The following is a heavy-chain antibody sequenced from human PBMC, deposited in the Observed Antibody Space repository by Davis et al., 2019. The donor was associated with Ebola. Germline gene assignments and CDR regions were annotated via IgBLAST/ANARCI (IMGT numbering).Heavy chain of an antibody. D-gene: IGHD3-3*01. J-gene: IGHJ3*02. CDR1: GGSFRNYA. Sequence: SVKVSCKASGGSFRNYAISWVRQAPGQGLEWMGGIIPIFGTTNHAQRFQDRVTFTADESTSTAYMELSSLRSDDTAVYYCARDKILYDHGAFDIWGQGTLVTVSS. CDR2: IIPIFGTT. V-gene: IGHV1-69*13. CDR3: ARDKILYDHGAFDI.